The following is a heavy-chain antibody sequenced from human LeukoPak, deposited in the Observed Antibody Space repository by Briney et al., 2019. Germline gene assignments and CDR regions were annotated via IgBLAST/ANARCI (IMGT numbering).Heavy chain of an antibody. D-gene: IGHD1-26*01. J-gene: IGHJ4*02. CDR2: FDPEDGET. CDR3: ATATYSGSYRKAFDY. CDR1: GYTLTELS. V-gene: IGHV1-24*01. Sequence: ASVKVSCKVSGYTLTELSMHWVRQAPGKGLEWMGGFDPEDGETIYAQKFQGRVTMTEDTSTDTAYMELSSLRSEDTAVYYCATATYSGSYRKAFDYWGQGTLVTVSS.